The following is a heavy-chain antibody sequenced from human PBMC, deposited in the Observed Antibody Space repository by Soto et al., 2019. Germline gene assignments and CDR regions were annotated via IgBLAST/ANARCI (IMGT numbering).Heavy chain of an antibody. CDR3: ARREDSSSWRRYFDL. D-gene: IGHD6-13*01. Sequence: EVQLVQSGAEVKKPGESLKISCKGSGYSFTSYWIGWVRQMPGKGLEWMGIIYPGDSDTRYSPSFQGQVTISADKSISTAYRQWSSLKASDTAMYYCARREDSSSWRRYFDLWGRGTLVTVSS. CDR2: IYPGDSDT. V-gene: IGHV5-51*03. J-gene: IGHJ2*01. CDR1: GYSFTSYW.